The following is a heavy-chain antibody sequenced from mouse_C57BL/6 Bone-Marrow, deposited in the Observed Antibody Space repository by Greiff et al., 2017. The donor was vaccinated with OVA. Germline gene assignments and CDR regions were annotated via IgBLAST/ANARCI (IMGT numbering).Heavy chain of an antibody. J-gene: IGHJ3*01. Sequence: DVKLVESGGDLVKPGGSLKLSCAASGFTFSSYGMSWVRQTPDKRLEWVATISSGGSYTYYPDSVKGRFTISRDNAKNTLYLQMSSLKSEDTAMYYCERHGAYWGQGTLVTVSA. V-gene: IGHV5-6*02. CDR3: ERHGAY. CDR2: ISSGGSYT. CDR1: GFTFSSYG.